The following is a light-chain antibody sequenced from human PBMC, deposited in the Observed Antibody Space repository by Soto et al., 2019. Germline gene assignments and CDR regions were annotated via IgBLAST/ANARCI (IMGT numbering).Light chain of an antibody. J-gene: IGKJ1*01. CDR2: DAS. V-gene: IGKV3-20*01. CDR1: QSLGSSY. CDR3: QQYGRSPWT. Sequence: ENVLTQSPGTLSLYTGERATVSCRASQSLGSSYLAWYQQKPGQAPRLLIYDASSRATGIPDRFSGSGSGTDFTLTISRLEPEDFAVYYCQQYGRSPWTFGHGTKVDIK.